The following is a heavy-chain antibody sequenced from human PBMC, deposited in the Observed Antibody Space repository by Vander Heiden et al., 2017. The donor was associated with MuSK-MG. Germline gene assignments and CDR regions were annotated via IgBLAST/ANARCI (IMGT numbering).Heavy chain of an antibody. J-gene: IGHJ6*03. Sequence: QVQLQESGPGLVQPSPTLSLTCPVSGGSISSGNYYWSWIRQHPGKGLEWIGYIYYSGSTYYNPSLKSRVTISVDTSKNQCSLKLSSVTAADTAVYYCARAGRTSRAGYYYMDVWGKGTTVTVSS. CDR3: ARAGRTSRAGYYYMDV. CDR2: IYYSGST. V-gene: IGHV4-31*03. CDR1: GGSISSGNYY. D-gene: IGHD2-2*01.